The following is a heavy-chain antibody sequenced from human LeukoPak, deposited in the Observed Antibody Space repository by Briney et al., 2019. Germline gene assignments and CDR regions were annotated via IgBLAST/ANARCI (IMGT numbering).Heavy chain of an antibody. V-gene: IGHV1-69*13. CDR3: ARSRSGYDLAGPFDY. D-gene: IGHD5-12*01. CDR1: GYTFTSYG. Sequence: SVKVSCKASGYTFTSYGISWVRQAPGQGLEWMGGIIPIFGTANYAQKFQGRVTITADESTSTAYMELSSLRSEDTAVYYCARSRSGYDLAGPFDYWGQGTLVTVSS. J-gene: IGHJ4*02. CDR2: IIPIFGTA.